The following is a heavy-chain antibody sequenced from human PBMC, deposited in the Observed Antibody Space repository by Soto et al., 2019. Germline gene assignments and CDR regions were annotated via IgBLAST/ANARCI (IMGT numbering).Heavy chain of an antibody. Sequence: SETLSLTCTVSGGSVSSGGYSWSWIRQPPGKGLEWIGYIYHTGRSTYYNPSLKSRIAISVDRSKNQFSLKLSSVTAADTAVYYCARQQLWLQNPRASPFDYWGQGTLVTVSS. V-gene: IGHV4-30-2*01. D-gene: IGHD5-18*01. CDR2: IYHTGRST. CDR3: ARQQLWLQNPRASPFDY. J-gene: IGHJ4*02. CDR1: GGSVSSGGYS.